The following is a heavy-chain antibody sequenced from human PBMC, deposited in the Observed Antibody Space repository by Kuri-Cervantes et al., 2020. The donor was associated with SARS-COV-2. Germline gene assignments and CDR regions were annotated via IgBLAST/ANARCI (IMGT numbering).Heavy chain of an antibody. J-gene: IGHJ6*03. D-gene: IGHD3-9*01. CDR3: ARGGYFDWLANLYYYYMDV. CDR2: ISAYNGNT. Sequence: ASVKVSCKASGYTFTSYGISWVRQAPGHGLEWMGWISAYNGNTNYAQKLQGRVTMTTDTSTSTAYMELRSLRSDDTAVYYCARGGYFDWLANLYYYYMDVWGKGTTVTVSS. CDR1: GYTFTSYG. V-gene: IGHV1-18*01.